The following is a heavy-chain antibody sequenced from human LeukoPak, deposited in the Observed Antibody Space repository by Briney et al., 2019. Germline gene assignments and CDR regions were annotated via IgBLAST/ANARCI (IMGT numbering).Heavy chain of an antibody. CDR3: ARDEGEVPAYYWWLRFSEAFDI. CDR2: ISAYNGNT. V-gene: IGHV1-18*01. J-gene: IGHJ3*02. CDR1: GYTFTSYG. Sequence: ASVKVSCKASGYTFTSYGISWVRQAPGQGLEWMGWISAYNGNTNYAQKLQGRVTMTRDTSTSTVYMELSSLRSEDTAVYYCARDEGEVPAYYWWLRFSEAFDIWGQGTMVTVSS. D-gene: IGHD5-12*01.